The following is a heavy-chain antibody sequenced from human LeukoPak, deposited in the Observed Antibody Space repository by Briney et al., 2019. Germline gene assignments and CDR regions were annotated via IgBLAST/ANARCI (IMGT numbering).Heavy chain of an antibody. Sequence: GGSLRLSCAASGFTFSSYAMSWVRQAPGKGLEWVSAISGSGGSTYYADSVKGRFTISRDNSKNTLYLQMNSLRAEDTAVYYCAKGIGTSYDFWSGYAYYYYGMDVWCQGTTVTVSS. J-gene: IGHJ6*02. CDR3: AKGIGTSYDFWSGYAYYYYGMDV. CDR2: ISGSGGST. D-gene: IGHD3-3*01. CDR1: GFTFSSYA. V-gene: IGHV3-23*01.